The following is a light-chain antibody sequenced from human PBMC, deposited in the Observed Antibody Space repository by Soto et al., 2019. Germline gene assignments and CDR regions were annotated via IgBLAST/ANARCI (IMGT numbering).Light chain of an antibody. V-gene: IGKV3-15*01. J-gene: IGKJ1*01. CDR2: GAS. CDR3: QQYNNWPRT. CDR1: QSVSSD. Sequence: EIMMTQSPDTLSVSPGEGATLSCRASQSVSSDLAWYQQKPGQAPRLLIYGASTRATDIAARFSGSGSGTEFTLTISSLQSEDFAVYYCQQYNNWPRTFGQGTKVEI.